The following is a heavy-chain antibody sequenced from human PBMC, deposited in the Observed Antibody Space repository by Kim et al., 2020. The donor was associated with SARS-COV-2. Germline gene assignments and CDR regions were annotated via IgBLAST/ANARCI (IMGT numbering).Heavy chain of an antibody. CDR3: ASIYVWGSYSPPGAFDI. CDR2: ISSSSSTI. CDR1: GFTFSSYS. D-gene: IGHD3-16*01. Sequence: GGSLRLSCAASGFTFSSYSMNWVRQAPGKGLEWVSYISSSSSTIYYADSVKGRFTISRDNAKNSLYLQMNSLRDEDTAVYYCASIYVWGSYSPPGAFDIWGQVTMVTLSA. J-gene: IGHJ3*02. V-gene: IGHV3-48*02.